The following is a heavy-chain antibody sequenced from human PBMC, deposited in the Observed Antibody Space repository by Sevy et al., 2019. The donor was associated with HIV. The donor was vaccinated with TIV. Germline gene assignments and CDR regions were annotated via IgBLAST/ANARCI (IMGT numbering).Heavy chain of an antibody. CDR2: ISGNGGYT. Sequence: GGTLRLSCAASAFTFSTYTMHWVRQAPGKGLEWVSVISGNGGYTYYADSVKGRFTISRDTSKNTLYLQMNSLRAEDTAVYYCAKGSTSSSEVGYFDYWGQGTLVTVSS. V-gene: IGHV3-23*01. J-gene: IGHJ4*02. CDR3: AKGSTSSSEVGYFDY. CDR1: AFTFSTYT. D-gene: IGHD2-2*01.